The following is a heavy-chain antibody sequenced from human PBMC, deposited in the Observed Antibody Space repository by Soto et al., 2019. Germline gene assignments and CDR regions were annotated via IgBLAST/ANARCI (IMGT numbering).Heavy chain of an antibody. CDR3: ARIGSDYYDSSGYSY. J-gene: IGHJ4*02. V-gene: IGHV3-21*02. D-gene: IGHD3-22*01. CDR1: GFTFSSYS. Sequence: EVRLVESGGGLVKPGGSLRLSCAASGFTFSSYSMNWVRQAPGKGLGWVSSITSSSIYIYYADSVKGRFTISRDNAKNSLFLQMNSLRAEDTAVYYCARIGSDYYDSSGYSYWGQGILVTVSS. CDR2: ITSSSIYI.